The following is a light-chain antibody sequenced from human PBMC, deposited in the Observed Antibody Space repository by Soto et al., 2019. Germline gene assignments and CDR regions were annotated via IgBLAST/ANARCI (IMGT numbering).Light chain of an antibody. CDR2: GSS. J-gene: IGKJ5*01. CDR1: QSVTSRF. Sequence: EIVLTQSPGTLSLSPGERATLSCRASQSVTSRFLAWYQQKPGQAPRLLIYGSSSRASGIPDRFSGGGSGTDFTLTISRLEPEDFAVYYCQKYGSTPLITVGQGTRLEIK. CDR3: QKYGSTPLIT. V-gene: IGKV3-20*01.